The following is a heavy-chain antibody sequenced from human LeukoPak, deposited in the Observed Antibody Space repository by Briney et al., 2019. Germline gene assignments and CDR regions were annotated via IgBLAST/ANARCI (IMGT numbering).Heavy chain of an antibody. J-gene: IGHJ4*02. Sequence: TGRSLRLSCAASGFTFSYFGMHWVRQAPGKGLEWVSVIVYDGSFTYYADSVKGRFTISRDDSKNTLYLQMNSLRPEDTAVYYCAKDHSSGFSDYWGEGTLVTVSS. D-gene: IGHD6-19*01. CDR1: GFTFSYFG. V-gene: IGHV3-30*18. CDR2: IVYDGSFT. CDR3: AKDHSSGFSDY.